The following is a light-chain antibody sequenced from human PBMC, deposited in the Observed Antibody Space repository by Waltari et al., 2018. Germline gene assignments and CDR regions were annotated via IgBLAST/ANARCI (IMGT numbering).Light chain of an antibody. Sequence: VFTQSPATLSLSPGERATLSCRASQRVSIYLVWYRQKPGQPPRLLINDATKRATGIPARFSGSGSGTDFTLTISSLEPEDFAVFYCQQYGSSPRTFGQGTTVEIK. CDR2: DAT. V-gene: IGKV3-11*01. CDR1: QRVSIY. CDR3: QQYGSSPRT. J-gene: IGKJ1*01.